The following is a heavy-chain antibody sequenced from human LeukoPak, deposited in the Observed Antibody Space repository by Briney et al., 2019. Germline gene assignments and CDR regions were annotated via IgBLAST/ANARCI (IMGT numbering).Heavy chain of an antibody. V-gene: IGHV4-59*12. J-gene: IGHJ5*02. Sequence: SETLSLTCTVSGGSISSYYWSWIRQPPGKGLEWIGYIYYSGSTNYNPSLKSRVTISVDTSKNQFSLKLSSVTAADTAVYYCAREPHYYDSSGYPNWFDPWGQGTLVTVSS. CDR3: AREPHYYDSSGYPNWFDP. CDR2: IYYSGST. D-gene: IGHD3-22*01. CDR1: GGSISSYY.